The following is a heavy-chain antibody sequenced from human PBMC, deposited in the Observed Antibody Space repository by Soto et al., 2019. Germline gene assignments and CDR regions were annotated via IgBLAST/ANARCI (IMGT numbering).Heavy chain of an antibody. Sequence: GGSLRLSCAASGFTFSSYAMTWVRQAPGKGLEWVSTIGGSGDITYYADSVKGRLIISRGNSKNILYLQMNSLRAEDTAVYYCAKGTTGCDYWGQGTLVTVSS. CDR2: IGGSGDIT. CDR3: AKGTTGCDY. CDR1: GFTFSSYA. J-gene: IGHJ4*02. V-gene: IGHV3-23*01. D-gene: IGHD2-8*02.